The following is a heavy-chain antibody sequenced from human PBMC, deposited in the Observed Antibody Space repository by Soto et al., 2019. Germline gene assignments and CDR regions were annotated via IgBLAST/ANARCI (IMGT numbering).Heavy chain of an antibody. Sequence: SDTLSLPCAVCGGSFSSGGCSWSLIRQPAGCGWAGCRYIYHSGSTYYNPSSKSRVTISVDRSKIQFSLKLSSVNAADTAVYYCARGGDYDSSGGCSAEYYYYGMDVWGQGTKVTVSS. CDR3: ARGGDYDSSGGCSAEYYYYGMDV. J-gene: IGHJ6*02. CDR2: IYHSGST. CDR1: GGSFSSGGCS. V-gene: IGHV4-30-2*01. D-gene: IGHD3-22*01.